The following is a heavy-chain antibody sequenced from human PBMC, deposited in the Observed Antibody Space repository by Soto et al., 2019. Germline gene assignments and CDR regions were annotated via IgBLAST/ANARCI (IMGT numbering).Heavy chain of an antibody. CDR3: TRSSGWLEDDY. CDR2: ISGSGGST. V-gene: IGHV3-23*01. J-gene: IGHJ4*02. D-gene: IGHD6-19*01. Sequence: EVQLLESGGGLVQPGGSLRLSCAASGFTFSSYAMSWVRQAPGKGLEWVSAISGSGGSTYYADSVKGRFTISRDNSKNTLYLQMNSRRAEDTAVYYCTRSSGWLEDDYWGQGTLVTVSS. CDR1: GFTFSSYA.